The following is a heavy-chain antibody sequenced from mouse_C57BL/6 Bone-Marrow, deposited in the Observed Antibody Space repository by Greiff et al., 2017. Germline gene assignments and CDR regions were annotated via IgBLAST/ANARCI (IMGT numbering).Heavy chain of an antibody. V-gene: IGHV3-6*01. D-gene: IGHD1-2*01. CDR2: ISYDGSN. CDR1: GYSITSGYY. CDR3: ARAHYYLPDY. Sequence: EVQVVESGPGLVKPSQSLSLTCSVTGYSITSGYYWNWIRQFPGNKLEWMGYISYDGSNNYNPSLKNRISITRDTSKNQFFLKLNSVTTEDTATYYGARAHYYLPDYWGQGTTLTVSS. J-gene: IGHJ2*01.